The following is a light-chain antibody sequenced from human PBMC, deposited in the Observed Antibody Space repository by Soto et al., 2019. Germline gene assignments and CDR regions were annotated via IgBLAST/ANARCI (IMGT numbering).Light chain of an antibody. CDR2: EVS. Sequence: QSVLTQPASVSGSPGQSITISCTGTSSDVGGYNYVSWYQQHPGKAPKLMIYEVSNRPSGVSNRFSGSKSGNTASLTISGLQAEEEADYYCTSYTSSITYVFGNGNKLTVL. V-gene: IGLV2-14*01. CDR1: SSDVGGYNY. CDR3: TSYTSSITYV. J-gene: IGLJ1*01.